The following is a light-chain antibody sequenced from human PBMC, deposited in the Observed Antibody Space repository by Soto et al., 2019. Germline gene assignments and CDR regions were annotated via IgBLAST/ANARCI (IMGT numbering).Light chain of an antibody. J-gene: IGLJ1*01. CDR2: DVN. CDR3: SAHGGTNPYV. Sequence: QSALTQPPSASGSPGQSVAISCTGTASDIGGYTFVSWYQQHPGKAPKLLIYDVNKRHSGVPDRFSCAKSGNTASLTVSGLQAEDEADYYCSAHGGTNPYVFGTGTKVTVL. CDR1: ASDIGGYTF. V-gene: IGLV2-8*01.